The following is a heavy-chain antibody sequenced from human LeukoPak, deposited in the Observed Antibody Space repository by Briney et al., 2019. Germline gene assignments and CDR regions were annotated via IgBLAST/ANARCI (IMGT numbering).Heavy chain of an antibody. CDR3: ARVLPVASRDY. Sequence: GGSLRLSCAASGFTLSTHWMSWVRQAPGKGLEWVANIKQDGSDKFYVDSVKGRFTISRDNAKNSMYLQMNSLRAEDTAVYYCARVLPVASRDYWGQGTLVTVSS. V-gene: IGHV3-7*01. CDR2: IKQDGSDK. J-gene: IGHJ4*02. CDR1: GFTLSTHW. D-gene: IGHD2-2*01.